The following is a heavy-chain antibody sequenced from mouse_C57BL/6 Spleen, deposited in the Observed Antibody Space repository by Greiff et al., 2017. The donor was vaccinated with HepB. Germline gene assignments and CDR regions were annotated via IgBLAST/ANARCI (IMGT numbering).Heavy chain of an antibody. J-gene: IGHJ2*01. Sequence: VQLQQSGAELVKPGASVKLSCKATGYTFTGYWIEWVKQRPGHGLEWIGEILPGSGSTNYNEKFKGKATFTADTSSNTAYMQLSSLTTEDSAIYYCARGYYYGSSYSYYFDYWGQGTTLTVSS. CDR1: GYTFTGYW. D-gene: IGHD1-1*01. CDR2: ILPGSGST. CDR3: ARGYYYGSSYSYYFDY. V-gene: IGHV1-9*01.